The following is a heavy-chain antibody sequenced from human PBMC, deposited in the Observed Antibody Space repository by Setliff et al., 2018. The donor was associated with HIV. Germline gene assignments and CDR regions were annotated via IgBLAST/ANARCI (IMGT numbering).Heavy chain of an antibody. CDR3: TRDLSFFDY. Sequence: QPGGSLRLSCTSSGFTFGDYIVSWVRLAPGKGLEWVGLIRSKAFGGATEYAASVKGRFTISRDDSKSIAYLQMNSLKTEDTAVYYCTRDLSFFDYWGQGTLVTVSS. D-gene: IGHD3-10*01. CDR2: IRSKAFGGAT. V-gene: IGHV3-49*04. CDR1: GFTFGDYI. J-gene: IGHJ4*02.